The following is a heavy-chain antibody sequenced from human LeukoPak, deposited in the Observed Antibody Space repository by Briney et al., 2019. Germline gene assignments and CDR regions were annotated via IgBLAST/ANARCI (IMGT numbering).Heavy chain of an antibody. V-gene: IGHV1-2*02. CDR2: INPNSGGT. CDR3: ARVQQLAHPLNWFDP. J-gene: IGHJ5*02. CDR1: GYTFTGYY. D-gene: IGHD6-13*01. Sequence: GASVKVSCRASGYTFTGYYMHWVRQAPGQGLEWMGWINPNSGGTNYAQKFQGRVTMTRDTSISTAYMELSRLRSDDTAVYYCARVQQLAHPLNWFDPWGQGTLVTVSS.